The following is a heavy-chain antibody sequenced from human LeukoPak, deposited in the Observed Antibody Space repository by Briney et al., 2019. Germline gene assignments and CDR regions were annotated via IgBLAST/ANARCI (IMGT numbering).Heavy chain of an antibody. Sequence: SETLSLTCTVSGGSISSGGYYWSWIRQHPGKGLEWIGYIYYSGSTYYNPSLKSRVTISVDRSKNQFSLKLSSVTAADTAVYYCASGRFLEWLFDYWGQGTLVTVSS. D-gene: IGHD3-3*01. J-gene: IGHJ4*02. CDR2: IYYSGST. V-gene: IGHV4-31*03. CDR3: ASGRFLEWLFDY. CDR1: GGSISSGGYY.